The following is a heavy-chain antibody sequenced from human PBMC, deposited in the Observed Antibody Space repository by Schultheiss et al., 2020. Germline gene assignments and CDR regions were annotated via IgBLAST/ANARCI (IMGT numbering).Heavy chain of an antibody. Sequence: GGSLRLSCAASGFTFSSYAMHWVRQAPGKGLEWVAVIWYDGSNKYYADSVKGRFTISRDNSKNTLYLQMNSLRSEDTAVYYCARGGDQQPRPYYFDYWGQGTLVTVSS. CDR3: ARGGDQQPRPYYFDY. D-gene: IGHD6-13*01. CDR2: IWYDGSNK. J-gene: IGHJ4*02. CDR1: GFTFSSYA. V-gene: IGHV3-30*04.